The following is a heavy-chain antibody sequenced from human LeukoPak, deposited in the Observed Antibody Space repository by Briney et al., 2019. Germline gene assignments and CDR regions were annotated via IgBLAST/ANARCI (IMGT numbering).Heavy chain of an antibody. CDR2: IYYSGST. CDR3: ARGDGDYVSC. V-gene: IGHV4-59*01. D-gene: IGHD4-17*01. Sequence: SETLSLTCTVSGGSISSYYWSWIRQPPGKGLEWIGYIYYSGSTNYDPSLKSRVTISVDTSKNQFSLKLSSVTAADTAVYYCARGDGDYVSCWGQGTLVTVSS. CDR1: GGSISSYY. J-gene: IGHJ4*02.